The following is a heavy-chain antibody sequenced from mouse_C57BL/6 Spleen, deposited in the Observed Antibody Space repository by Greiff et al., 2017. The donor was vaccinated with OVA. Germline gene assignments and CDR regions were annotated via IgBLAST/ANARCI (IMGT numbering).Heavy chain of an antibody. CDR1: GFTFSNYW. CDR3: TVSGPGNAMDY. V-gene: IGHV6-3*01. J-gene: IGHJ4*01. Sequence: DVKLVESGGGLVQPGGSMKLSCVASGFTFSNYWMNWVRQSPEKGLEWVAQIRLKSDNYATHYAESVKGRFTISRDDSKSSVYLQMNNLRAEDTGIYYCTVSGPGNAMDYWGQGTSVTVSS. CDR2: IRLKSDNYAT.